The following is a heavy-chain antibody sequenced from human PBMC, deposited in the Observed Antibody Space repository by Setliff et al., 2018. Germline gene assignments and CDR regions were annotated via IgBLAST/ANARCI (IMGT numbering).Heavy chain of an antibody. D-gene: IGHD3-10*01. J-gene: IGHJ6*03. CDR1: RGTFSSYV. CDR3: AGGQPLVRKYYYYMDV. CDR2: IIPMFGT. Sequence: SVKVSCKASRGTFSSYVISWVREAPGQGLEWMGGIIPMFGTNYAQKFQGRVTITADESTSTAYMELSSLGSEDTAVYYCAGGQPLVRKYYYYMDVWGKGTTVTVSS. V-gene: IGHV1-69*13.